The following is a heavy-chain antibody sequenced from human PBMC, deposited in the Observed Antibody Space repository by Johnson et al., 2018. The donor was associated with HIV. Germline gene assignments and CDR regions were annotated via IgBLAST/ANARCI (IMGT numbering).Heavy chain of an antibody. CDR1: GVKSRNSA. Sequence: VQLVESGGGVVQPGGSLRLSCAASGVKSRNSAMSWVRQAPGKGLEWVSAISGSGGSTYYADSVKGRFTISRDNSKNTLYLQMNSLRAEDTAVYYCAREAAVADAFDIWGQGTMVTVSS. J-gene: IGHJ3*02. CDR2: ISGSGGST. V-gene: IGHV3-23*04. CDR3: AREAAVADAFDI. D-gene: IGHD6-19*01.